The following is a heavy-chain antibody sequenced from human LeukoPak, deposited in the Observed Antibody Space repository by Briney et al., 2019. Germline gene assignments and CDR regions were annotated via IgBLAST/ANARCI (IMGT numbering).Heavy chain of an antibody. CDR1: GGSFSGYY. D-gene: IGHD3-10*01. J-gene: IGHJ6*02. CDR3: ARGPITMVRGVIIPWGMDV. Sequence: SETLSLTCAVYGGSFSGYYWSWIRQPPGKGLEWIGEINHSGSTNYNPSLKSRVTISVDTSKNQFSLKLSSVTAADTAVYYCARGPITMVRGVIIPWGMDVWGQGTTVTVSS. CDR2: INHSGST. V-gene: IGHV4-34*01.